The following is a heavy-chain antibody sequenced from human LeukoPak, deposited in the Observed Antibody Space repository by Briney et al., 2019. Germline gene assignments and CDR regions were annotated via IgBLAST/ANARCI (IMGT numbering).Heavy chain of an antibody. D-gene: IGHD3-22*01. Sequence: PSETLSLTCTVSGGSISSSSYYWSWIRQPPGKGLGWIGYIYYSGSTNYNPSLKSRVTISVDTSKNQFSLKLSSVTAADTAVYYCARTNYYDSSAYDYWGQGTLVTVSS. CDR1: GGSISSSSYY. CDR2: IYYSGST. J-gene: IGHJ4*02. CDR3: ARTNYYDSSAYDY. V-gene: IGHV4-61*01.